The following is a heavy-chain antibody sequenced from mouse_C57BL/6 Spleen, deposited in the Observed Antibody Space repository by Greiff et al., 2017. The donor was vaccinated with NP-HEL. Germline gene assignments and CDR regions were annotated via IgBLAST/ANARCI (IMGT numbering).Heavy chain of an antibody. CDR3: TELGPGAMDY. CDR2: IDPETGGT. Sequence: QVQLQQSGAELVRPGASVTLSCKASGYTFTDYEMHWVKQTPVHGLEWIGAIDPETGGTAYNQKFKGKAILTADKSSSTAYMELRSLTSEDSAVYNCTELGPGAMDYWGQGTSVTVSS. V-gene: IGHV1-15*01. CDR1: GYTFTDYE. J-gene: IGHJ4*01. D-gene: IGHD4-1*01.